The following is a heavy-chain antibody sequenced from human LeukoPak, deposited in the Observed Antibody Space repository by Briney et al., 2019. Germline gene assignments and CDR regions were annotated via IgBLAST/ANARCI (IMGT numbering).Heavy chain of an antibody. Sequence: PGGSLRLSCAASGFTVSTYAMSWVRQAPGKGLEWVSTISGSGGSTYYADSVKGRFTISRDNSKNTVYLQVNSLRAEDTAVYYCAKDGQLGYEIDYWGQGTLVTVSS. CDR3: AKDGQLGYEIDY. J-gene: IGHJ4*02. D-gene: IGHD6-6*01. CDR1: GFTVSTYA. CDR2: ISGSGGST. V-gene: IGHV3-23*01.